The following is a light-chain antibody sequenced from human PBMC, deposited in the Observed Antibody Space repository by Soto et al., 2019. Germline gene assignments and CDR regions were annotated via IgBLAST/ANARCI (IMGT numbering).Light chain of an antibody. J-gene: IGLJ3*02. Sequence: QSALTQPASVSGSPGQSITMSCAGASSDVGSYNLVSWYQQYPGKAPKLIIYEGNKRPSGVSNRFSGSGSGNTASLTISGLQAEDAADYYCCSDTGSSTSFGGRTKLTVL. CDR3: CSDTGSSTS. CDR1: SSDVGSYNL. V-gene: IGLV2-23*01. CDR2: EGN.